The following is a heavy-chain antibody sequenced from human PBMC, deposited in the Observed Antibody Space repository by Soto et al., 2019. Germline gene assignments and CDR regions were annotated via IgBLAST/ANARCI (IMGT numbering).Heavy chain of an antibody. D-gene: IGHD3-3*01. CDR2: IYYSGST. J-gene: IGHJ5*02. CDR1: GGSISRGGYY. CDR3: ARDPNPIFDT. V-gene: IGHV4-31*11. Sequence: QVQLQESGPGLVKPSQTLSLTCAVSGGSISRGGYYWSWIRQHPGKGLEWIGYIYYSGSTYYNPSIKSRVTISVDTAKNQFFLNLSSVTDADTAVYYCARDPNPIFDTWGQGILVTVSS.